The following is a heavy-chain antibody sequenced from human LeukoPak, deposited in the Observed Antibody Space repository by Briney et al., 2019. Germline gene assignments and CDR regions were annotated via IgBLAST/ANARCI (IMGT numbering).Heavy chain of an antibody. Sequence: ASVKVSCKASGYTLTTYYMRRVRQAPGQGLEWMGIISPGGGTTSYAQKFQGRVTMTRDTSTSTVYMDLSSLRSEDTAVYYCARELSSGYYYFDYWGQGTLVTVSS. V-gene: IGHV1-46*03. CDR1: GYTLTTYY. J-gene: IGHJ4*02. CDR2: ISPGGGTT. CDR3: ARELSSGYYYFDY. D-gene: IGHD3-22*01.